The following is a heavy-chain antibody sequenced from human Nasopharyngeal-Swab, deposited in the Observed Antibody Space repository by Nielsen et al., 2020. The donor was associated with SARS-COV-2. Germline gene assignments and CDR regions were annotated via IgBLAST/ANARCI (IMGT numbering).Heavy chain of an antibody. D-gene: IGHD4-11*01. CDR3: ARDRAYSNYATYMDV. Sequence: ASVKVSCKASGYTFTSYAMHWVRQAPGQRLEWMGWINAGNGNTKYSQKFQGRVTITGDTSASTAYMELSSLRSEDTAVYYCARDRAYSNYATYMDVWGKGTTVTVSS. V-gene: IGHV1-3*01. CDR1: GYTFTSYA. CDR2: INAGNGNT. J-gene: IGHJ6*03.